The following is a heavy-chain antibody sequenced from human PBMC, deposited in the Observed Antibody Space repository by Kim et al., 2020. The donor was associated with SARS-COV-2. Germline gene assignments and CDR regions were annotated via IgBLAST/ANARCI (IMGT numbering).Heavy chain of an antibody. J-gene: IGHJ4*02. CDR3: ARLRYFDWSTVFDY. D-gene: IGHD3-9*01. CDR1: GGSISSGGYY. V-gene: IGHV4-31*03. Sequence: SETLSLTCTVSGGSISSGGYYWSWIRQHPGKSLEWIGYIYYSGSTYYNPSLKSRVTISVDTSKNQFSLKLSSVTAADTAVYYCARLRYFDWSTVFDYWGQGTLVTVSS. CDR2: IYYSGST.